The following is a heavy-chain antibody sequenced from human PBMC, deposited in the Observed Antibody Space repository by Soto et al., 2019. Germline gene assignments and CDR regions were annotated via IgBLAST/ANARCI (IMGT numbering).Heavy chain of an antibody. CDR2: ISAYNGNT. J-gene: IGHJ6*02. D-gene: IGHD6-13*01. V-gene: IGHV1-18*01. Sequence: ASVKVSCKASGYTFTSYGISWVRQAPGQGLEWMGWISAYNGNTNYAQKLQGRVTMTTDTSTSTAYMELRSLRSDDTAVYYCARRRIAAAGTKNYYYYYYGMDVWGQGTTVTVSS. CDR3: ARRRIAAAGTKNYYYYYYGMDV. CDR1: GYTFTSYG.